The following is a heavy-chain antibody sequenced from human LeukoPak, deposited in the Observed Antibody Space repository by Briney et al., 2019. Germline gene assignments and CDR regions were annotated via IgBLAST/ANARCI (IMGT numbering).Heavy chain of an antibody. J-gene: IGHJ4*02. D-gene: IGHD6-13*01. CDR2: INHSGST. CDR1: GGSFSGYY. V-gene: IGHV4-34*01. CDR3: ARDIGSAAAGDFDY. Sequence: TSETLSLTCAVYGGSFSGYYWSWIRQPPGKGLEWIGEINHSGSTNYNPSLKSRVTISVDTSKNQFSLKLSSVTAADTAVYYCARDIGSAAAGDFDYWGQGTLVTVSS.